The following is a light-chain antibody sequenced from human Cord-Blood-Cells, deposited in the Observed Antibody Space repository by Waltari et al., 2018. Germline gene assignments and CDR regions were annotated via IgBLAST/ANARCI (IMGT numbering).Light chain of an antibody. CDR1: QSVSSSY. Sequence: EIVLTQSPGTLSLSPGARATLSCRASQSVSSSYLAWYQQKPGQAPRLLIYGASSRATGIPDRFGGSGAGTDFTLTISRLEPEDFAVDYWQQYGSSRTFGQGTKVEIK. CDR2: GAS. J-gene: IGKJ1*01. V-gene: IGKV3-20*01. CDR3: QQYGSSRT.